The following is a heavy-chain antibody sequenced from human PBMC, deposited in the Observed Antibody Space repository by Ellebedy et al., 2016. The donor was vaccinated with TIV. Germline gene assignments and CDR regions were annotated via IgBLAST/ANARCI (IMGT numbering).Heavy chain of an antibody. CDR2: INPNSGGT. Sequence: ASVKVSCXASGYTFTSYDINWVRQATGQGLEWMGWINPNSGGTNYAQKFQGRVTMTRDTSISTAYMELSRLRSDDTAVYYCASEERPMVSGYWGQGTLVTVSS. V-gene: IGHV1-2*02. CDR1: GYTFTSYD. D-gene: IGHD3-10*01. J-gene: IGHJ4*02. CDR3: ASEERPMVSGY.